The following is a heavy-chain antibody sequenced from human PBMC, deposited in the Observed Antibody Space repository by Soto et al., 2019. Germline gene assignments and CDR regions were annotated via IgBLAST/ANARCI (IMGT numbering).Heavy chain of an antibody. D-gene: IGHD3-10*01. CDR3: AHMRTYYYTSRSSDEDAFDV. V-gene: IGHV2-5*01. CDR1: GFSISTTGVG. J-gene: IGHJ3*01. Sequence: QITLKGSGPTLVKPTETLTLTCTFSGFSISTTGVGVGWIRQPPGKALEWLGIIYWNDDKVYSPFLKTRLTIAKDNSKNHVVLTLTSVDTVATGTYYCAHMRTYYYTSRSSDEDAFDVWGQGTMVSVSS. CDR2: IYWNDDK.